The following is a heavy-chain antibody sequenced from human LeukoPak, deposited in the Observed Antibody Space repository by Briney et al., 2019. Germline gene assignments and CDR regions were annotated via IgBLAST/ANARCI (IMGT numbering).Heavy chain of an antibody. V-gene: IGHV3-74*01. CDR3: AKTHDSSGYYYEYYFDY. D-gene: IGHD3-22*01. CDR1: GFAFSTYW. CDR2: ISPDGRDT. J-gene: IGHJ4*02. Sequence: GGSLRLSCAASGFAFSTYWMHWVRQAPGKGPVWVSRISPDGRDTIYADSVKGRFTISRDNSKNTLYLQMNSLRAEDTAVYYCAKTHDSSGYYYEYYFDYWGQGTLVTVSS.